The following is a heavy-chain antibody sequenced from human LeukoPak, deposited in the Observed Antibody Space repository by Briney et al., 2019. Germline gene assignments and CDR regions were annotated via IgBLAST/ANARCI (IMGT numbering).Heavy chain of an antibody. Sequence: ASVKVSCKVSGYTLTELSMHWVRQAPGKGLEWMGGFDPEDGETIYAQKFQGRVTITADKSTSTAYMELSSLRSEDTAVYYCARSKYSSSSYNWFDPWGQGTLVTVSS. V-gene: IGHV1-24*01. CDR1: GYTLTELS. J-gene: IGHJ5*02. CDR2: FDPEDGET. D-gene: IGHD6-13*01. CDR3: ARSKYSSSSYNWFDP.